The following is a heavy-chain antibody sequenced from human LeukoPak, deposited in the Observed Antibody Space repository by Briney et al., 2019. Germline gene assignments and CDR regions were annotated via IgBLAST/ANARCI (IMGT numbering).Heavy chain of an antibody. Sequence: PGRCLRLSCAASGFTFSSYAMHWVRQAPGKGLEWVAVISYDGSNKYYADSVKGRFTISRDNSKNTLYLQMNSLRAEDTAVYYCARDGRYGGNSGHYYMDVWGKGTTVTVSS. CDR3: ARDGRYGGNSGHYYMDV. V-gene: IGHV3-30*04. D-gene: IGHD4-23*01. CDR1: GFTFSSYA. CDR2: ISYDGSNK. J-gene: IGHJ6*03.